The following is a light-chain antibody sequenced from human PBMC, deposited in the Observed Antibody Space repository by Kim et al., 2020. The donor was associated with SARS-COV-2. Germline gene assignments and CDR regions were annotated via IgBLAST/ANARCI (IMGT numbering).Light chain of an antibody. CDR2: SNN. V-gene: IGLV1-44*01. CDR3: AAWDDSLNGWV. Sequence: GQMVTISCSGSSSNIGSNTVNWYQQLPGTAPKLLIYSNNQRPSGVPDRFSGSKSGTSASLAISGLQSEDEGDYYCAAWDDSLNGWVFGGGTQLTVL. CDR1: SSNIGSNT. J-gene: IGLJ3*02.